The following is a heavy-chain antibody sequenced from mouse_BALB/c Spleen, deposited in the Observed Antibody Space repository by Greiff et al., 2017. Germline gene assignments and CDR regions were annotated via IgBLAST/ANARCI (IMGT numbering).Heavy chain of an antibody. J-gene: IGHJ4*01. Sequence: QVQLQQPGAELVKPGASVKLSCKASGYTFTSYWMHWVKQRPGQGLEWIGEINPSNGRTNYNEKFKSKATLTVDKSSSTAYMQLSSLTSEDSAVYFCAREYLPLIRGAMDDWGQGTSVTVSS. D-gene: IGHD5-1*01. V-gene: IGHV1S81*02. CDR2: INPSNGRT. CDR1: GYTFTSYW. CDR3: AREYLPLIRGAMDD.